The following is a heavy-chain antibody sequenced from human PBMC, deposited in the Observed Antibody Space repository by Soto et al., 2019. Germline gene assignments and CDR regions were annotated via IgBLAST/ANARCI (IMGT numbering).Heavy chain of an antibody. J-gene: IGHJ5*02. CDR2: MNPNSGNT. V-gene: IGHV1-8*01. Sequence: GASVKVSCKASGYTFTSCDINWVRQATGQGLEWMGWMNPNSGNTGYAQKFQGRVTMTRNTSISTAYMELSSLRSGDTAVYYCALTYYDILTPLDPWGQGTLVTVSS. CDR1: GYTFTSCD. CDR3: ALTYYDILTPLDP. D-gene: IGHD3-9*01.